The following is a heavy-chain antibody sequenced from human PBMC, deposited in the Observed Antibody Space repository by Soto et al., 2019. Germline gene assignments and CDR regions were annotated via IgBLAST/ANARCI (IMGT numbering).Heavy chain of an antibody. D-gene: IGHD3-3*01. Sequence: EVQLVESGGGLVQPGGSLRLSCAASGFTFSSYSMNWVRQAPGKGLEWVSYISSSSSTIYYADSVKGRFTISRDNAKNSLYLQMNSLRDEDTAVYYCARDSLEWFQTPHYYYYYGMDVWGQGTTVTVSS. J-gene: IGHJ6*02. CDR1: GFTFSSYS. V-gene: IGHV3-48*02. CDR2: ISSSSSTI. CDR3: ARDSLEWFQTPHYYYYYGMDV.